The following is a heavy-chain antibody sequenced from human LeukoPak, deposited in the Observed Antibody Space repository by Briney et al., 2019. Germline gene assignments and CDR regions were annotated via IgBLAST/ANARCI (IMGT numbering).Heavy chain of an antibody. V-gene: IGHV3-23*01. CDR1: GFSFSSYA. CDR3: AKDRGWLVDY. Sequence: GGPLRLSCAASGFSFSSYAMSWVRQAPGKGLEWVSTISGSGGSTFYADSVKGRFTISRGNSKNTLYMQMNSLRAEDTAVYYCAKDRGWLVDYWGQGTLVTVSS. D-gene: IGHD3-22*01. J-gene: IGHJ4*02. CDR2: ISGSGGST.